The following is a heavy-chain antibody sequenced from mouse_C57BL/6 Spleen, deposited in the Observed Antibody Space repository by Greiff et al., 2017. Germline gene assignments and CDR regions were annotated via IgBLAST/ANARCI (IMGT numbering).Heavy chain of an antibody. CDR3: TTDYDRAMDY. D-gene: IGHD2-4*01. J-gene: IGHJ4*01. V-gene: IGHV14-4*01. CDR2: IDPENGDT. CDR1: GFNIKDDY. Sequence: VQLKESGAELVRPGASVKLSCTASGFNIKDDYMHWVKQRPEQGLEWIGWIDPENGDTEYASKFQGKATITADTSSNTAYLQLSSLTSEDTAVYYCTTDYDRAMDYWGQGTSVTVSS.